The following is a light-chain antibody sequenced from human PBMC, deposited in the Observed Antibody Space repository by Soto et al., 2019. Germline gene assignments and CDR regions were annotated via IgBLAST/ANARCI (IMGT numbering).Light chain of an antibody. CDR2: STN. V-gene: IGLV8-61*01. CDR1: SAPISTTYY. CDR3: VLYMGSGAYL. J-gene: IGLJ1*01. Sequence: QTVVIQESSLSVSPGGTGTLTCGLRSAPISTTYYPAWYQQTPGQAPRTLIYSTNTRSSGVPDRFSGSIRGNKAALTITGAQAEDEAEYHCVLYMGSGAYLFGPGTKLTVL.